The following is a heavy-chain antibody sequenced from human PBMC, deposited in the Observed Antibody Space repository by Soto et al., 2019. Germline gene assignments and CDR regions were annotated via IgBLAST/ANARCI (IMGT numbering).Heavy chain of an antibody. Sequence: PRGSLRLSCAASGFTFSSYWMHWVRHAQGQGLVWVSRINSDGSSTSYADSVKGRFTIAIDNAKNTLYLQMDSLRAEDTAVYYCARVFLMYYGMDVWGQGTTVTVSS. J-gene: IGHJ6*02. V-gene: IGHV3-74*01. CDR1: GFTFSSYW. CDR3: ARVFLMYYGMDV. CDR2: INSDGSST. D-gene: IGHD2-8*01.